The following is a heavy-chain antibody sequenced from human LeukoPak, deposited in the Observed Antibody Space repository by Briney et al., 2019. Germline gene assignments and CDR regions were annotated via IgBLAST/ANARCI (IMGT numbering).Heavy chain of an antibody. Sequence: SETLSLTCAVYGGSFSGYYWSWIRQPPGKGLEWIGEINHSGSTNYNPSLKSRVTISVDTSKNQFSLKLSSVTAADTAVYYCAREKPVMYYYDSSGYYYFDYWGQGTLDTVSS. J-gene: IGHJ4*02. D-gene: IGHD3-22*01. V-gene: IGHV4-34*01. CDR2: INHSGST. CDR1: GGSFSGYY. CDR3: AREKPVMYYYDSSGYYYFDY.